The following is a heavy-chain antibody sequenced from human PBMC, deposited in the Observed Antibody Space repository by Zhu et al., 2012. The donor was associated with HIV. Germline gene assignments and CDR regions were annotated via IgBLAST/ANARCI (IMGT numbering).Heavy chain of an antibody. Sequence: QVQLQESGPGLVKPSETLSLTCAVSGSSIISTYYWGWIRQPPGKGLEWIGSIYHSETTYYNPSLKSRVTISIDTANNQFSLKLSSVTAADTAVYYCARHSWTATDYFDYWGQGTPGHRLL. J-gene: IGHJ4*02. CDR3: ARHSWTATDYFDY. D-gene: IGHD3-3*02. CDR2: IYHSETT. V-gene: IGHV4-38-2*01. CDR1: GSSIISTYY.